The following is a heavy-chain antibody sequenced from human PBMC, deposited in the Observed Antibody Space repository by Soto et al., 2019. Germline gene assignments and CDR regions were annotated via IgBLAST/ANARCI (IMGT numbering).Heavy chain of an antibody. D-gene: IGHD7-27*01. CDR3: ARTGVFDY. V-gene: IGHV3-7*01. CDR1: GFTFSSYA. J-gene: IGHJ4*02. CDR2: IKQDDTEK. Sequence: PGGSLRLSCAASGFTFSSYAMSWVRQAPGKGLEWVARIKQDDTEKHYVDSVKGRFTISRDNAKNSLYLHLNSLTAEDTATYYCARTGVFDYWGQGTLVTVSS.